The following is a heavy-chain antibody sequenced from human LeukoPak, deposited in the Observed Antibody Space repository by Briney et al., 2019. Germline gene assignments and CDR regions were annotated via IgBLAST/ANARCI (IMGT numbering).Heavy chain of an antibody. CDR1: GGSFSGYY. CDR2: INHSGST. V-gene: IGHV4-34*01. Sequence: SETLSLTCAVYGGSFSGYYWSWIRQPPGKGLEWIGEINHSGSTNYNPSLKSRVTISVDTSKNQFSLKVSSVTAADTAMYYCARSCSGGTCYVGVYWGQGTLVTVSS. D-gene: IGHD2-15*01. CDR3: ARSCSGGTCYVGVY. J-gene: IGHJ4*02.